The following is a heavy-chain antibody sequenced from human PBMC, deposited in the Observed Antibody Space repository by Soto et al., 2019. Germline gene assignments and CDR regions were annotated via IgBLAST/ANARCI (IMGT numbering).Heavy chain of an antibody. CDR3: ARGSGSYYNGPYNWFDP. V-gene: IGHV3-21*01. J-gene: IGHJ5*02. CDR1: GFTFSSYS. D-gene: IGHD3-10*01. CDR2: ISSSSSYI. Sequence: GGSLRLSCAASGFTFSSYSMNWVRQAPGKGLEWVSSISSSSSYIYYADSVKGRFTISRDNAKNSLYLQMNSLRAEDTAVYYCARGSGSYYNGPYNWFDPWGQGTLVTVSS.